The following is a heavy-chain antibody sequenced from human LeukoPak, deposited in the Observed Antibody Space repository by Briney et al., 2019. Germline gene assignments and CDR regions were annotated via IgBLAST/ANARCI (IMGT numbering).Heavy chain of an antibody. CDR3: ARLEVTVVATIDY. Sequence: GGSLRLSCAASGFTFDDYAMHWVRQAPGKGLEWVSGISWNSGSIGYADSVKSRFTISRDNAKNSLYLQMNSLRAEDTAVYYCARLEVTVVATIDYWGQGTLVTVSS. CDR1: GFTFDDYA. V-gene: IGHV3-9*01. CDR2: ISWNSGSI. D-gene: IGHD5-12*01. J-gene: IGHJ4*02.